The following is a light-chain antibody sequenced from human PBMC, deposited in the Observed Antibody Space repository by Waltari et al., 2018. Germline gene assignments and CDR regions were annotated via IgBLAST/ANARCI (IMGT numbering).Light chain of an antibody. CDR2: WAS. V-gene: IGKV4-1*01. Sequence: VALGERATINCKSSQSVLYSSNNKNYLAWYQQKPGQPPKLLIYWASTRESGVPDRFSGSGSGTDFTLTISSLQAEDVAVYYCQQYNNWPSTFGQGTKVEIK. CDR1: QSVLYSSNNKNY. CDR3: QQYNNWPST. J-gene: IGKJ1*01.